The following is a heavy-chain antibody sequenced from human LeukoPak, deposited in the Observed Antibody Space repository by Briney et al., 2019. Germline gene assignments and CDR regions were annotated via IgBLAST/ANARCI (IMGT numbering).Heavy chain of an antibody. D-gene: IGHD3-16*02. CDR1: GFTFSDFD. V-gene: IGHV3-48*03. CDR3: ARETRGGTYRYNFLDY. J-gene: IGHJ4*02. Sequence: GGSLRLSCAASGFTFSDFDMTWVRQAPGKGLEWLSYIDSSGTVRYYADSVNRRFTISRDNAKNSLHLQMGSLRAEDTAVYYCARETRGGTYRYNFLDYWGLGTLVTVSS. CDR2: IDSSGTVR.